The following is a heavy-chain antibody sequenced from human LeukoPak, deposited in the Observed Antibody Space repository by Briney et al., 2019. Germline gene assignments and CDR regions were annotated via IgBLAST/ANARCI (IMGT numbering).Heavy chain of an antibody. D-gene: IGHD3-10*01. Sequence: PSETLSLTCAVYGGSFSAYYWNWIRQSPGKGLEWIGEINHSGSTKYNPSLKSRVSISVDKPKNQFSLRLNSVTAADAAVYYCASRPFHYGFRTHFDSWGQGTLVTVSS. CDR3: ASRPFHYGFRTHFDS. V-gene: IGHV4-34*01. J-gene: IGHJ4*02. CDR2: INHSGST. CDR1: GGSFSAYY.